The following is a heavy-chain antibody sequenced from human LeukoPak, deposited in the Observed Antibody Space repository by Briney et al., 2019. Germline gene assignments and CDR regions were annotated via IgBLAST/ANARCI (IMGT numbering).Heavy chain of an antibody. J-gene: IGHJ4*02. D-gene: IGHD4-17*01. Sequence: PGGSLRLSCVASGFTFSDYSMNWVRQAPGKGLEWVSSISSRSSYIYYADSGKGRFTISRDNAKNSLYLQMNSLRAEDTAVYYCARGDYGDYVLDYWGQGTLVTVSS. CDR1: GFTFSDYS. CDR2: ISSRSSYI. V-gene: IGHV3-21*01. CDR3: ARGDYGDYVLDY.